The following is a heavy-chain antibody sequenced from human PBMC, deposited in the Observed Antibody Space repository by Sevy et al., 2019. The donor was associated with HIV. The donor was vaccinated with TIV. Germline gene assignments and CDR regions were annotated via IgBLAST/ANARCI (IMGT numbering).Heavy chain of an antibody. D-gene: IGHD3-16*02. Sequence: ASVKVSCKASGYTFTSYGISWVRQAPGQGLEWMGWISAYNGNTNYAQKLQGRVTMTTDTSRSTAYMELRSLRSDDTAVYYCARVSTFGGVIANYYFDYWGQGTLVTVSS. J-gene: IGHJ4*02. CDR1: GYTFTSYG. CDR3: ARVSTFGGVIANYYFDY. CDR2: ISAYNGNT. V-gene: IGHV1-18*04.